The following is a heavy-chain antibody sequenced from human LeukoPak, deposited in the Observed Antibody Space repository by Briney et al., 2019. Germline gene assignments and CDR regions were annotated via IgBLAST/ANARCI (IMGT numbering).Heavy chain of an antibody. J-gene: IGHJ5*02. CDR1: GGTFSSYA. D-gene: IGHD1-26*01. CDR2: IIPIFGTA. V-gene: IGHV1-69*05. CDR3: ARDLAGIVGVTAWFDP. Sequence: SVKVSCKASGGTFSSYAISWVRQAPGQGLEWMGGIIPIFGTANYAQKLHGRVTMTTETSTNIVYMELRSLTFDDTAVYYCARDLAGIVGVTAWFDPWGQGTLVTVSS.